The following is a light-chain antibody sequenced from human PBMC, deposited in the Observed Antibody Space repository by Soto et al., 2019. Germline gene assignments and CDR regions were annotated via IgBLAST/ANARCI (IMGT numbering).Light chain of an antibody. CDR2: TAS. CDR1: QDIDNW. V-gene: IGKV1-5*03. J-gene: IGKJ1*01. CDR3: LQYNSYSRGT. Sequence: DIQMTQSPSTLSASVGDRVTITCRASQDIDNWLAWYQQKPGKVPRLLIYTASTLESRVPSRFGGSGTGTEFTLTISSLQPDDFATYYCLQYNSYSRGTFGQGTLVDIK.